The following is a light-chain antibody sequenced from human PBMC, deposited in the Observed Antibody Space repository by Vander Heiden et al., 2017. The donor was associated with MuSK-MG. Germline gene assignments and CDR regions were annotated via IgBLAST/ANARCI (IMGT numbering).Light chain of an antibody. CDR1: QSLGSK. CDR2: AAS. V-gene: IGKV3-15*01. CDR3: QQYNTWPHT. Sequence: EIVLTQSPAALSMAPGETATLSCRASQSLGSKLAWYQQKPGQAPRRLMYAASSRPAGVSARFSVSGSGTEFTLSISSLQSADVAVYYCQQYNTWPHTFGQGTKVEIK. J-gene: IGKJ1*01.